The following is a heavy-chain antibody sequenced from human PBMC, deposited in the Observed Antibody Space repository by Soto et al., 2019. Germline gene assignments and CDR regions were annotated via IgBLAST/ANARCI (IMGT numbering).Heavy chain of an antibody. Sequence: SVKVSCKASGVTFTSSAMQWVRQARGQRLEWIGWIVVGSGNTNYAQKFQERVTITRDMSTSTAYMELSSLRSEDTAVYYCAADPGIRGSGLLPWSQGTLVTVSS. V-gene: IGHV1-58*02. CDR3: AADPGIRGSGLLP. CDR2: IVVGSGNT. D-gene: IGHD3-10*01. J-gene: IGHJ5*02. CDR1: GVTFTSSA.